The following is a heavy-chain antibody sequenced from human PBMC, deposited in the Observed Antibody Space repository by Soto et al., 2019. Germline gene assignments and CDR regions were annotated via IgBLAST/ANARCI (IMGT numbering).Heavy chain of an antibody. CDR2: IWYDGSNK. D-gene: IGHD4-17*01. V-gene: IGHV3-33*01. CDR3: ARETYGDYVGYFDP. J-gene: IGHJ4*02. Sequence: GGSLRLSCVASGFTFNSYGIHWVRQAPGKGLEWVAVIWYDGSNKYYADSVKGRFTISRDRSKNQFSLKVRSVTAADTAVYYCARETYGDYVGYFDPWGQGILVTVSS. CDR1: GFTFNSYG.